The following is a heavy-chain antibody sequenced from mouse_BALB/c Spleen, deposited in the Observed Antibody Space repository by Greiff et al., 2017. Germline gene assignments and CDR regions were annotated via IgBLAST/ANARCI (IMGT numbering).Heavy chain of an antibody. CDR1: GFTFSSFG. D-gene: IGHD2-10*02. V-gene: IGHV5-17*02. J-gene: IGHJ4*01. Sequence: EVNVVESGGGLVQPGGSRKLSCAASGFTFSSFGMHWVRQAPEKGLEWVAYISSGSSTIYYADTVKGRFTISRDNPKNTLFLQMTSLRSEDTAMYYCARWYGNLYAMDYWGQGTSVTVSS. CDR3: ARWYGNLYAMDY. CDR2: ISSGSSTI.